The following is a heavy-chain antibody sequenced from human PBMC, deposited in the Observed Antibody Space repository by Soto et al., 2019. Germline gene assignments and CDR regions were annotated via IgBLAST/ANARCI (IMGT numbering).Heavy chain of an antibody. V-gene: IGHV3-74*01. D-gene: IGHD3-10*01. Sequence: GGSLRLSCAASGFTFSSYWMHWVRQDPGKGLMWVSRINSDGSTTNYADSMKGRFTISRDNAKNTLYLQMNSLRVEDTAVYYCARSGGYNWFDPWGQGTLVTVSS. CDR1: GFTFSSYW. CDR3: ARSGGYNWFDP. CDR2: INSDGSTT. J-gene: IGHJ5*02.